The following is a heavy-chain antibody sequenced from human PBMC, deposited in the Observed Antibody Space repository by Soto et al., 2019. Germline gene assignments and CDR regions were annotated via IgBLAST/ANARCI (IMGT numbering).Heavy chain of an antibody. D-gene: IGHD3-22*01. CDR2: IIPIFGTA. Sequence: QVQLVQSGAEVKKPGSSVKVSCKASGGTFSSYAISWVRQAPGQGLEWMGGIIPIFGTANYAQKFQGRVTITADESTSTGYMELSSLRSEDTAVYYCARRDSSGYYTLYYGMDVWGQGTTVTVSS. J-gene: IGHJ6*02. CDR3: ARRDSSGYYTLYYGMDV. V-gene: IGHV1-69*12. CDR1: GGTFSSYA.